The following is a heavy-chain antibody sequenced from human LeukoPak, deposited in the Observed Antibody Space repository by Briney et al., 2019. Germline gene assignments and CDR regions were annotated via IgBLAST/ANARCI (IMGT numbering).Heavy chain of an antibody. V-gene: IGHV3-53*01. CDR3: ARRAGAYSHPYES. CDR1: GFTVSSNS. Sequence: GGSLRLSCTVSGFTVSSNSMSWVRQAPGKGLEWVSFIYSDNTHYSDSVKGRFTISRDNSKNTLYLQMNSLRAEDTAVYYCARRAGAYSHPYESWGQGTLVTVSS. CDR2: IYSDNT. J-gene: IGHJ5*02. D-gene: IGHD4/OR15-4a*01.